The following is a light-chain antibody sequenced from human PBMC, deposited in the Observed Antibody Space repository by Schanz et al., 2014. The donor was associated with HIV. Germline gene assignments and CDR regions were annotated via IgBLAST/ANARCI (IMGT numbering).Light chain of an antibody. CDR1: SSNIGAGYD. J-gene: IGLJ1*01. V-gene: IGLV1-40*01. Sequence: QSVLTQPPSVSGAPGQRVTISCAGSSSNIGAGYDVHWYQHFPGTAPRLLIFDNDNRPSGVPDRISGSKSGSSASLAISGLQAEDETDYYCCSYTTTSTYVFGAGTKLTVL. CDR2: DND. CDR3: CSYTTTSTYV.